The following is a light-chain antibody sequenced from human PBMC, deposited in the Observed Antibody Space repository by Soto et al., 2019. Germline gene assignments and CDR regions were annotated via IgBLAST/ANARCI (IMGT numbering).Light chain of an antibody. Sequence: EIVLTQSPGTLSLSPGERATLSCRASQSVSSSYLVWYQQKPGQAPRLLIYGASSRATGIPDRFSGSGSGTDFTLTISRLEPEDFAVSYCQQYGSSSCTFGQGTKLELQ. CDR1: QSVSSSY. V-gene: IGKV3-20*01. CDR2: GAS. J-gene: IGKJ2*02. CDR3: QQYGSSSCT.